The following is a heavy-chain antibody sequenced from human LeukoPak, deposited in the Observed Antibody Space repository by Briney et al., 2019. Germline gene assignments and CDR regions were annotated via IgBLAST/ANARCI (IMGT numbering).Heavy chain of an antibody. V-gene: IGHV4-59*01. CDR1: GGFISSYY. D-gene: IGHD2-15*01. Sequence: SETLSLTCAVSGGFISSYYWRWIRQPPGKGLEWVGHIYCSGSTNYNSSLKRRVTISVDTSKNQFSLKLSSVTPAATAVYYCARFTSLSGGTYGYFHCWGQGTLVTVSS. J-gene: IGHJ4*02. CDR3: ARFTSLSGGTYGYFHC. CDR2: IYCSGST.